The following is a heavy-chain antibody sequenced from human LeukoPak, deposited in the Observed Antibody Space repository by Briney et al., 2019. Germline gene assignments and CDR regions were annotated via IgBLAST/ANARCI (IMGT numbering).Heavy chain of an antibody. J-gene: IGHJ4*02. CDR3: ARGLNYGVFDY. D-gene: IGHD4-17*01. CDR2: IYYSEST. V-gene: IGHV4-59*01. Sequence: SETLSLTCAVYGGSISSYYWSWIRQPPGKGLEWIGYIYYSESTNYNPSLKSRVTISVDTSKNQFSLKLSSVTAADTAVYYCARGLNYGVFDYWGQGTLVTVSS. CDR1: GGSISSYY.